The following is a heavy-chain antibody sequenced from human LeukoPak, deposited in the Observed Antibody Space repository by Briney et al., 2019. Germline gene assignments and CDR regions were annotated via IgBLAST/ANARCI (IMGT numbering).Heavy chain of an antibody. Sequence: GYLRLSCAASGFTVSSNYMSWVRQAPGKGLEWVSVIYSGGRTYYADSVKGRFTISRDNSKNTLYLQMNNLRAEDTAVYYCAREILGLSGSWDYWGQGTLVTVSS. CDR2: IYSGGRT. CDR3: AREILGLSGSWDY. D-gene: IGHD1-26*01. J-gene: IGHJ4*02. CDR1: GFTVSSNY. V-gene: IGHV3-53*01.